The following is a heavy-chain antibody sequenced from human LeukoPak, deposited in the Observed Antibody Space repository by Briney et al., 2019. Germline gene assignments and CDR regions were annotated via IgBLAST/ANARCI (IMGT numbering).Heavy chain of an antibody. CDR3: AKVLRYFMDV. CDR1: GFTFSSYA. CDR2: ISDSGGST. J-gene: IGHJ6*02. V-gene: IGHV3-23*01. D-gene: IGHD3-9*01. Sequence: PGGSLRLSCAASGFTFSSYAMRWVRQAPGKGLEWVSGISDSGGSTYYTDSVKGRFTISRDNSKNTLYLQMNSVRAEDTAVYYCAKVLRYFMDVWGQGTTVTVSS.